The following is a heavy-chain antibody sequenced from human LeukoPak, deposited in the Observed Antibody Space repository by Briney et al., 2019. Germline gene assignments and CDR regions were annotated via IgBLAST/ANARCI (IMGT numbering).Heavy chain of an antibody. D-gene: IGHD3-9*01. CDR2: ISGSGGST. V-gene: IGHV3-23*01. J-gene: IGHJ4*02. Sequence: PGGFLRLSCAASGFTFSSYAMSWVRQAPGKGLEWVSAISGSGGSTYYADSVKGRFTISRDNSKNTLYLQMNSLRAEDTAVYYCAKSVGLRYFDWLLPYYFDYWGQGTLVTVSS. CDR3: AKSVGLRYFDWLLPYYFDY. CDR1: GFTFSSYA.